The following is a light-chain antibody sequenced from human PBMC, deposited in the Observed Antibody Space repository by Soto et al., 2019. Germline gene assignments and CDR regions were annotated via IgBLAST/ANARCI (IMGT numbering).Light chain of an antibody. Sequence: DTQMTQSPSTLSASVGDRVTITCRASQSLNSWLAWYQQKPGKAPDLLVYKASSLKTGVPPRFSGSESGTGFTLTISSLQPDDFATYYCQQYNTYPWTFGQGTKVEFK. CDR2: KAS. CDR1: QSLNSW. CDR3: QQYNTYPWT. V-gene: IGKV1-5*03. J-gene: IGKJ1*01.